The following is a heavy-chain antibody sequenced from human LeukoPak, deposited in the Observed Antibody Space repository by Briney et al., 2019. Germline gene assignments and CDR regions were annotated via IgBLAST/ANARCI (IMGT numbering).Heavy chain of an antibody. CDR1: GFTFSSYW. D-gene: IGHD2-8*01. J-gene: IGHJ3*02. Sequence: GGSLRLSCAASGFTFSSYWMSWVRQAPGKGLEWVANIKQDGSEKYYVDSVKGRFTISRDNAKNSLYVQMNSLRAEDTAVYFCARLTLRPSDDAFDIWGQGTMVTVSS. CDR2: IKQDGSEK. CDR3: ARLTLRPSDDAFDI. V-gene: IGHV3-7*02.